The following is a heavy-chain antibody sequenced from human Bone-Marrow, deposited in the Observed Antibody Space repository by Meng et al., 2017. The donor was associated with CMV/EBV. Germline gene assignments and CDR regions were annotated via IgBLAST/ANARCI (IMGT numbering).Heavy chain of an antibody. CDR3: AKSQLSISLVRGVILF. CDR2: ISGSGDTT. D-gene: IGHD3-10*01. J-gene: IGHJ4*02. CDR1: GFTFRSYG. Sequence: GESLKISCAASGFTFRSYGMSWVRQAPGKGLEWVSTISGSGDTTYYADPVKGRFTISRDNSKNTQYLQMKSLRAEDTAIYYCAKSQLSISLVRGVILFWGQGTLVTVSS. V-gene: IGHV3-23*01.